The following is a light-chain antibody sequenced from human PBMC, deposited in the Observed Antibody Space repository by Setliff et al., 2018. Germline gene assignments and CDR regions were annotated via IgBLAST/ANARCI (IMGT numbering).Light chain of an antibody. V-gene: IGLV1-40*01. CDR3: QSYDSSLISYV. J-gene: IGLJ1*01. CDR1: SSNIGGGYD. CDR2: DNS. Sequence: QSVLAQPPSVSGAPGQRVTISCTGSSSNIGGGYDVHWYQQLPGITPKLLIYDNSSRPSGVPDRFSGSNSGTAATQAITGLQAEDEADYYCQSYDSSLISYVFGPGTKVTVL.